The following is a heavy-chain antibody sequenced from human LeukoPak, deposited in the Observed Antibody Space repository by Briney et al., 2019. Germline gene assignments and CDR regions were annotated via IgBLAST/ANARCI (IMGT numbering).Heavy chain of an antibody. D-gene: IGHD1-7*01. CDR3: ARVGYNWNLWFDF. V-gene: IGHV4-38-2*02. CDR1: GYSMSSGYY. Sequence: PSETLSLTYTVSGYSMSSGYYWGWIRQPPGKGLQWIGSIFHSGNSYYNPSLKSRVTISVDTSKNQFSLKVNSVTAADTAVYYCARVGYNWNLWFDFWGQGTTVTVSS. J-gene: IGHJ3*01. CDR2: IFHSGNS.